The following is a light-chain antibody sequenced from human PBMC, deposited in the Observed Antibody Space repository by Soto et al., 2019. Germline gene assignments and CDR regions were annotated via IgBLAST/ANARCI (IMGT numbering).Light chain of an antibody. CDR1: QSVSSN. Sequence: EILMTQSPVALSVPPGETVMFYFAASQSVSSNVAWYQHKPGQAPRLLIYAASSRATGSPDRFSGGGSGTDFTLTISRLEPEDFAVYYCQKYGYSPITFGQGTRLEIK. V-gene: IGKV3-20*01. CDR3: QKYGYSPIT. J-gene: IGKJ5*01. CDR2: AAS.